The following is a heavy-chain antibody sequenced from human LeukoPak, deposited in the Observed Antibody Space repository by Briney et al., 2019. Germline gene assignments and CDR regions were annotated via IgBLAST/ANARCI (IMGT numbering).Heavy chain of an antibody. J-gene: IGHJ4*02. V-gene: IGHV4-59*08. CDR1: GGSISSYY. D-gene: IGHD3-22*01. Sequence: SETLSLTCTVSGGSISSYYWSWIRQPPGKGLEWIGYIYYSGSTNYNPSLKSRVTISVDTSKNQFSLKLSSVTAADTTVYYCARLSGDYYDSSGYHFDYWGQGTLVTVSS. CDR3: ARLSGDYYDSSGYHFDY. CDR2: IYYSGST.